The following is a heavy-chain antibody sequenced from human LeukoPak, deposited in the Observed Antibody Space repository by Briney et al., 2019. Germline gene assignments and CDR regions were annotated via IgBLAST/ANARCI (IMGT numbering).Heavy chain of an antibody. D-gene: IGHD3-9*01. CDR1: GGSITGSSYY. CDR2: IYYSGST. Sequence: PSETLSLTCTISGGSITGSSYYWGWIRQSPGKGLEWIGNIYYSGSTYYSSSLKSRVTISIDTSKIHFSLRLTSVTASDTAVYFCTRGSYDVLTGRLTLGEYWGQGTLVAVSS. J-gene: IGHJ4*02. V-gene: IGHV4-39*02. CDR3: TRGSYDVLTGRLTLGEY.